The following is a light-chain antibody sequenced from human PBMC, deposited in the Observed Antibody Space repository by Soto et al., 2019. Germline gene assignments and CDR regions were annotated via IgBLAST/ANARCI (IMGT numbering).Light chain of an antibody. J-gene: IGKJ1*01. CDR3: QQYNTYPWT. CDR2: AAS. V-gene: IGKV1-5*01. Sequence: DIQMTQSPSTLSASVGDRVTITCRASQSISRWLASYQQKPGKAPKLLIYAASSLQSGVPSRFRGSGSGTDFTITIRSLQPDDFAPYYCQQYNTYPWTFGQGTKVEIK. CDR1: QSISRW.